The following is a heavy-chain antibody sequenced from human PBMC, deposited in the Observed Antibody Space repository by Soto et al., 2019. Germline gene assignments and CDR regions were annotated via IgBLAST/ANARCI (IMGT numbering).Heavy chain of an antibody. CDR2: IDPNTGDT. CDR3: ATVPVGPEGYCGGDCLYWYYFDY. Sequence: ASVKVSCKASGYTVTGYDIHWVRQATGQGLEWMGWIDPNTGDTTYAQKFQGRVTMTEDTSTNTAYMELSSLRSEDTAVYYCATVPVGPEGYCGGDCLYWYYFDYWGQGTLVTVS. J-gene: IGHJ4*02. V-gene: IGHV1-8*01. CDR1: GYTVTGYD. D-gene: IGHD2-21*02.